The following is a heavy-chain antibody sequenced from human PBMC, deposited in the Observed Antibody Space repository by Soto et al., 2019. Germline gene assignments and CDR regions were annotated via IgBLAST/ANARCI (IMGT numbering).Heavy chain of an antibody. J-gene: IGHJ6*03. CDR3: ARDRSMMPPATVTTFDYYYMDV. Sequence: QVQLQESGPGLVKPSQTLSLTCTVSGGSISSGGYYWXXIXXHPXKGLEWIGYIYYSGSTYYNPSLKSRVTISVDTSKNQFSLKLSSVTAADTAVYYCARDRSMMPPATVTTFDYYYMDVWGKGTTVTVSS. D-gene: IGHD4-17*01. CDR2: IYYSGST. CDR1: GGSISSGGYY. V-gene: IGHV4-31*03.